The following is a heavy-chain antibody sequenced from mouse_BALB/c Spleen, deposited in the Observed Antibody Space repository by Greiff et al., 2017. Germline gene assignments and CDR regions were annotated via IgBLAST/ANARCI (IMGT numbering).Heavy chain of an antibody. D-gene: IGHD2-14*01. CDR1: GFTFSDYY. Sequence: EVQGVESGGGLVKPGGSLKLSCAASGFTFSDYYMYWVRQTPEKRLEWVATISDGGSYTYYPDSVKGRFTISRDNAKNNLYLQMSSLKSEDTAMYYGARVGTTGGYAMDYWGQGTSVTVSS. V-gene: IGHV5-4*02. CDR3: ARVGTTGGYAMDY. J-gene: IGHJ4*01. CDR2: ISDGGSYT.